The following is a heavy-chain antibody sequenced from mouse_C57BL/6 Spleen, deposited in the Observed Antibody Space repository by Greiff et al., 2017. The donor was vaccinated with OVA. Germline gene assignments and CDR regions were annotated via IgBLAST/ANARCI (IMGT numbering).Heavy chain of an antibody. D-gene: IGHD1-1*02. CDR2: INPSDSAT. V-gene: IGHV1-52*01. J-gene: IGHJ1*03. CDR3: ERDYDGGDWAFDD. CDR1: GYTFTSYW. Sequence: QVQLKQPGAELVRPGSSVKLSCKASGYTFTSYWMHWVKQRPIQGLEWIGNINPSDSATHYNQTFKDKATLTVDKSSSTAYMKLSSLTSEDSAVYYCERDYDGGDWAFDDWGKGTTVTVSS.